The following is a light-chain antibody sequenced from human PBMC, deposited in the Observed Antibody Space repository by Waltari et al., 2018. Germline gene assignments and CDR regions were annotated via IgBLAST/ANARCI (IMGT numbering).Light chain of an antibody. Sequence: DIVMTQSPATLSVSPGETATPSCRASQSVNNNLAWYQQQPGQAPRLLIYAASTRATGIPARFGASGSGTEFTLTITSLQSEDIAVYYCQQYDDWPRTFGQGTKVEV. J-gene: IGKJ1*01. CDR3: QQYDDWPRT. CDR2: AAS. V-gene: IGKV3-15*01. CDR1: QSVNNN.